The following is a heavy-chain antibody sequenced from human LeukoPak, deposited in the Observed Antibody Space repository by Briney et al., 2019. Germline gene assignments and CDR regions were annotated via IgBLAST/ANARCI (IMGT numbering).Heavy chain of an antibody. D-gene: IGHD6-19*01. Sequence: GGSLRLSCAASGFAFSTYSMTWVRQAPGKGLEWVSAISGSGGDTYYADSVKGRFTISRDNSKYSLYLQMNSLRAEDTAVYYCARGGASSGWYQGWFDPWGQGTLVTVSS. CDR1: GFAFSTYS. V-gene: IGHV3-23*01. CDR2: ISGSGGDT. CDR3: ARGGASSGWYQGWFDP. J-gene: IGHJ5*02.